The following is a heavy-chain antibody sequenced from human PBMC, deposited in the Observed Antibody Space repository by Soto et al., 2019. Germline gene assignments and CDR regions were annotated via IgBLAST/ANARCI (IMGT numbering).Heavy chain of an antibody. CDR2: ISASGGST. CDR1: QFTFSTYA. CDR3: AKVHGSGNYHNFPDY. Sequence: PVGSLRLSCAASQFTFSTYAITWVRQAPGKGLEWVSLISASGGSTYYADSVKGRFTISRDNSKNTLYLQMDSLRADDTAVYYCAKVHGSGNYHNFPDYWGQGTLVTVSS. D-gene: IGHD3-10*01. J-gene: IGHJ4*02. V-gene: IGHV3-23*01.